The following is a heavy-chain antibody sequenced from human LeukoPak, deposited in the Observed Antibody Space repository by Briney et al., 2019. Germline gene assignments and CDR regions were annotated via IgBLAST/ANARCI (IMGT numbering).Heavy chain of an antibody. Sequence: PGGSLRLSCAASGFTFSNYWMSWVRQAPGKGLEWVANINQLGSDKYYVDSVKGRFTISRDNAKNSLYLQMNSLRVEDTAVYYCARGDDILTGYRNWFDPWGQGTLVTVSS. CDR1: GFTFSNYW. CDR2: INQLGSDK. CDR3: ARGDDILTGYRNWFDP. D-gene: IGHD3-9*01. V-gene: IGHV3-7*01. J-gene: IGHJ5*02.